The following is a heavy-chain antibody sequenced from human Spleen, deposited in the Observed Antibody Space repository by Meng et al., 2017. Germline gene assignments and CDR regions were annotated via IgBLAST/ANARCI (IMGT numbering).Heavy chain of an antibody. Sequence: QVQVQQWGAGLLRPSETLSLTCVVSGGSLSVYYWSWIRQPAAKGLEWIGEINHSGRTNYNPSLESRATISVDTSQNNLSLKLSSVTAADSAVYYCARGPTTMAHDFDYWGQGTLVTVSS. J-gene: IGHJ4*02. CDR2: INHSGRT. CDR3: ARGPTTMAHDFDY. CDR1: GGSLSVYY. V-gene: IGHV4-34*01. D-gene: IGHD4-11*01.